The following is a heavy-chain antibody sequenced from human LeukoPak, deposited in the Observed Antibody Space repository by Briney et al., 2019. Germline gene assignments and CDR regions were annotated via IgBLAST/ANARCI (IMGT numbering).Heavy chain of an antibody. V-gene: IGHV3-23*01. J-gene: IGHJ4*02. CDR1: GATFSSYT. CDR3: ARDDPSMIAALHY. D-gene: IGHD6-6*01. Sequence: PEGSLRLSCAASGATFSSYTMSWVRQAPGKGLEWVSGISPSGTNTYHANSVKGRFTISRDNAKNSVYLQMSSLRAEDTAVYYCARDDPSMIAALHYWGQGTLVTVSS. CDR2: ISPSGTNT.